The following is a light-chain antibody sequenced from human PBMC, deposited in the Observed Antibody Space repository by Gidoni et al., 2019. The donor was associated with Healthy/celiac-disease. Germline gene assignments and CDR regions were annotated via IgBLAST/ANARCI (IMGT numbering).Light chain of an antibody. CDR3: QQYDNLPT. CDR1: QDISNY. J-gene: IGKJ2*01. Sequence: DIQMTQSPPSLSASVGDRVTITCQASQDISNYLNWYQQKPGKAPKLLIYDASNLETGVPSRFSGSGSGTDFTFTISSLQPEDIATYYCQQYDNLPTFGQETKLEIK. V-gene: IGKV1-33*01. CDR2: DAS.